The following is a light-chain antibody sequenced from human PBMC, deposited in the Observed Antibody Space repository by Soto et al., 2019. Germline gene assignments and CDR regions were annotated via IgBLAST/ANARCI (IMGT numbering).Light chain of an antibody. V-gene: IGLV2-14*01. J-gene: IGLJ3*02. CDR1: SSDLGGLNY. CDR3: SSYTTVPSPQWV. CDR2: KVD. Sequence: QSVLTQPASVSGSPGQSITIPCSGRSSDLGGLNYVSWYQQHPGKVPKLIIYKVDNRPSGISDRFSASKSGNTASLTMSGLQAEDEAHYYCSSYTTVPSPQWVFAGGTKLTVL.